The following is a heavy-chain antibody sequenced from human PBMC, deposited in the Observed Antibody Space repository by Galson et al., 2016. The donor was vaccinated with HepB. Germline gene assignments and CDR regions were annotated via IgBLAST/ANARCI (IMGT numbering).Heavy chain of an antibody. J-gene: IGHJ4*02. CDR3: ARALGMAQN. Sequence: SLRLSCAASGFTLSDFYMSWIRQAPGKGPEWVSYISGSGSDIYYSDSVKGRFTISRDNADKSLFLQIHSLRADDTAVYYCARALGMAQNWGQGTLVTVSS. D-gene: IGHD3-16*01. V-gene: IGHV3-11*04. CDR2: ISGSGSDI. CDR1: GFTLSDFY.